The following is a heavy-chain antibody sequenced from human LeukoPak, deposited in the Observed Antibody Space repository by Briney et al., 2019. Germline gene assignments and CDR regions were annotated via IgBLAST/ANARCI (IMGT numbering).Heavy chain of an antibody. CDR1: GGSISSYY. D-gene: IGHD2-2*01. CDR2: IYYSGST. CDR3: ARHVGGYCSSTSCSRVGYYYYYMDV. J-gene: IGHJ6*03. Sequence: SETLSLTCTVSGGSISSYYWSWIRQPPGKGLEWIGYIYYSGSTNYNPSLKSRVTISVDTSKNQFSLKLSSVTAADTAVYYCARHVGGYCSSTSCSRVGYYYYYMDVWGKGTTVTISS. V-gene: IGHV4-59*08.